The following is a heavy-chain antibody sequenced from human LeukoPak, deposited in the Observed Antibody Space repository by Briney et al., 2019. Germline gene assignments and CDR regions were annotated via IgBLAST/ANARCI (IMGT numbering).Heavy chain of an antibody. J-gene: IGHJ4*02. D-gene: IGHD3-22*01. CDR1: GVTLSNYG. V-gene: IGHV3-23*01. CDR2: ISGSGGKP. Sequence: GGSLRLSCVVSGVTLSNYGMSWVRQAPGKGLEWVAGISGSGGKPNYADSVKGRFTISRDNPKNTLYLQMNSLRAEDTAVYFCAKRGVVIRVILVGFHKEAYYFDSWGQGALVTVSS. CDR3: AKRGVVIRVILVGFHKEAYYFDS.